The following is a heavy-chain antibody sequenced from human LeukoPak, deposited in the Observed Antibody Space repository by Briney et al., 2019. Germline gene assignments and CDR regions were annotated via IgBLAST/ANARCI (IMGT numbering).Heavy chain of an antibody. Sequence: PGGSLRLSCAASGFTFSDYYMSWVRQAPGKGLEWVSTITDSGGATYHADSVKGRFTISRDNSKNTLYLQMNSLRAEDTAVYYCARGLLRYFDWLLSTLDYWGQGTLVTVSS. J-gene: IGHJ4*02. D-gene: IGHD3-9*01. CDR1: GFTFSDYY. V-gene: IGHV3-23*01. CDR2: ITDSGGAT. CDR3: ARGLLRYFDWLLSTLDY.